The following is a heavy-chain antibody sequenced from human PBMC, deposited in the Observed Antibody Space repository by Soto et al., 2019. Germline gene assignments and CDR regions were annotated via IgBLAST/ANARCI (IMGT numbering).Heavy chain of an antibody. D-gene: IGHD1-1*01. CDR2: ISAHNGNT. V-gene: IGHV1-18*01. CDR3: SRWRYGDY. Sequence: QIHLVQSGAEVKKPGASAQVSCKGSGYGFTTYGITWVRQAPGQGIEWMAWISAHNGNTNYAQKLQGRVTVTRDTSASTAYMELRSMRSDDTAVYYCSRWRYGDYWGQGALVTVSS. J-gene: IGHJ4*02. CDR1: GYGFTTYG.